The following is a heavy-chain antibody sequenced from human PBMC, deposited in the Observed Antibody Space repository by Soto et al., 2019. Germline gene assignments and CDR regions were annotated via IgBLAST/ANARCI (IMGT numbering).Heavy chain of an antibody. V-gene: IGHV4-30-2*01. CDR1: GGSISSGGYS. CDR2: IYHSGST. J-gene: IGHJ4*02. Sequence: TLSLTCAVSGGSISSGGYSWSWIRQPPGKGLEWIRYIYHSGSTYYNPSLKSRVTISVDRSKNQFSLKLRSVTAADTAVYYCARGMAEEQIFYYFDYWGQGALVTVSS. D-gene: IGHD3-9*01. CDR3: ARGMAEEQIFYYFDY.